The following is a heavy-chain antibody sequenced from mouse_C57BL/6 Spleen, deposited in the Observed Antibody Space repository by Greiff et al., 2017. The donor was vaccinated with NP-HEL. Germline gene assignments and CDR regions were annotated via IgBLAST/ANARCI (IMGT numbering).Heavy chain of an antibody. CDR3: TRADGYYPYFDY. D-gene: IGHD2-3*01. CDR2: IDPETGGT. CDR1: GYTFTDYE. V-gene: IGHV1-15*01. J-gene: IGHJ2*01. Sequence: VQLQQSGAELVRPGASVTLSCKASGYTFTDYEMHWVKQTPVHGLEWIGAIDPETGGTAYNQKFKGKAILTADKSSSTAYMELRSLTSEDSAVYYCTRADGYYPYFDYWGQGTTLTVSS.